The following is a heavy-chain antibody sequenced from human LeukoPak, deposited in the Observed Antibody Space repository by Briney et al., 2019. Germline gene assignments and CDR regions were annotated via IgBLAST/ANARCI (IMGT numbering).Heavy chain of an antibody. V-gene: IGHV1-2*02. D-gene: IGHD6-13*01. CDR1: GYTFTGYY. CDR2: INPNSGGT. J-gene: IGHJ4*02. Sequence: ASVTVSCTASGYTFTGYYMHWVRQAPGQGLEWMGWINPNSGGTNYAQKFQGRVTMTRDTSISTAYMELSRLRSDDTAVYYCARDNGAAAGDYWGQGTLVTVSS. CDR3: ARDNGAAAGDY.